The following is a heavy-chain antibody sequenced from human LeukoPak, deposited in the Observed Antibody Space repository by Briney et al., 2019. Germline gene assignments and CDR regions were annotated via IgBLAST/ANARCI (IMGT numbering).Heavy chain of an antibody. CDR2: ISSSGSTI. V-gene: IGHV3-11*04. D-gene: IGHD6-19*01. CDR1: GFTFSDYY. Sequence: GGSLRLSCAASGFTFSDYYMTWIRQAPGKGLEWVSYISSSGSTIYYTDSVKGRFTISRDNAKNSLYLQMNSLRAEDTAVYYCAREVRALIAVAGTNAFEIWGQGTMVTVSS. J-gene: IGHJ3*02. CDR3: AREVRALIAVAGTNAFEI.